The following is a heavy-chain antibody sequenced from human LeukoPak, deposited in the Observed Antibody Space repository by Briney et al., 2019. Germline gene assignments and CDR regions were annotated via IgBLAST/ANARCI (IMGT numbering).Heavy chain of an antibody. CDR3: AAGVGLGWFDP. V-gene: IGHV4-30-4*01. D-gene: IGHD3-3*01. Sequence: SETLSLTCTVSGGSISSGDYYWSWIRQPPGKGLEWIGYIYHSGSTYYNPSLKSRVTISVDTSKNQFSLKLSSVTAADTAVYYCAAGVGLGWFDPWGQGTLVTVSS. CDR1: GGSISSGDYY. CDR2: IYHSGST. J-gene: IGHJ5*02.